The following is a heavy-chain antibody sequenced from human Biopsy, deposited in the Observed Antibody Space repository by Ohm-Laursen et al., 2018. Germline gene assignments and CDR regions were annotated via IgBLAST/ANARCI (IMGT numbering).Heavy chain of an antibody. Sequence: SVKVSCKASGYSFSTYDVNWVRQAPGQGLEWMGIINPSGGDTTYAQNFQGRLIMTRDTSTSTVCMELSSLTSEDTAVYSCARTDDFNFDFDYWGQGTLVTVSS. CDR3: ARTDDFNFDFDY. CDR2: INPSGGDT. J-gene: IGHJ4*02. D-gene: IGHD5-24*01. CDR1: GYSFSTYD. V-gene: IGHV1-46*01.